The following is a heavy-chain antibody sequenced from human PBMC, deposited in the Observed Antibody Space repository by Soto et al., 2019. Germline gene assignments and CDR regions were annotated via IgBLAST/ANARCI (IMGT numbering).Heavy chain of an antibody. J-gene: IGHJ6*02. V-gene: IGHV1-58*01. Sequence: GASVKVSCKASGFTFTSSAVQWVRQARGQRLEWIGWIVVGSGNTNYAQKFQERVTITRDMSTSTAYMELSSLRSEDTAVYYCAAPVGIAAAGNNYYYYGMDVWGQGTTVTVSS. CDR2: IVVGSGNT. CDR3: AAPVGIAAAGNNYYYYGMDV. CDR1: GFTFTSSA. D-gene: IGHD6-13*01.